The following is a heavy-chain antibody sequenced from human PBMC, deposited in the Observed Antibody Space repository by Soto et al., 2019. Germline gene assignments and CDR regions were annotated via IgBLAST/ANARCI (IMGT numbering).Heavy chain of an antibody. CDR1: GGSISSYY. CDR3: ASREGYFDY. J-gene: IGHJ4*02. Sequence: QVQLQESGPGLVKPSETLSLTCTVSGGSISSYYWSWIRQPPGKGLEWIGHIYYSGSTNYNPSLKSRVTISVDTSKNQFPLKLSSVTAADTAVYYCASREGYFDYWGQGTLVTVSS. V-gene: IGHV4-59*01. CDR2: IYYSGST.